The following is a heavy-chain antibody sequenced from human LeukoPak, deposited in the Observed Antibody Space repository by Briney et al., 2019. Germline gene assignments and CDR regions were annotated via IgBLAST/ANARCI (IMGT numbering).Heavy chain of an antibody. D-gene: IGHD2-15*01. CDR3: ARSEDCSGGSCYTVTPPDY. Sequence: SSETLSLTCTVSGGSIISGGYYWSWIRQHPGKGLEWIGYIYYSGSTYYNPSLKSRVAISVDTSKNQFSLKLSSVAAADTAVYYCARSEDCSGGSCYTVTPPDYWGQGTLVTVSS. J-gene: IGHJ4*02. CDR2: IYYSGST. CDR1: GGSIISGGYY. V-gene: IGHV4-31*03.